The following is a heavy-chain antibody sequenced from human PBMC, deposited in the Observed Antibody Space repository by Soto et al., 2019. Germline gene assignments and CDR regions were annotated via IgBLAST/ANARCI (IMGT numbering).Heavy chain of an antibody. CDR2: ITWDGINI. V-gene: IGHV3-43*02. D-gene: IGHD2-15*01. CDR3: AKDGIAWH. Sequence: GGSLRLSCAASGGTFSNYAMNWVRQAPGKGLEWVSLITWDGINIEYADSVRGRFTISRDNSKNSLYLQMNGLRHEDTAFYYCAKDGIAWHWGQGTLVTVSS. J-gene: IGHJ4*02. CDR1: GGTFSNYA.